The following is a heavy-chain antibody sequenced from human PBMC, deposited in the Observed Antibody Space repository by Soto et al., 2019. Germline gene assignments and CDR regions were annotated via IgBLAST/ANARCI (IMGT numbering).Heavy chain of an antibody. CDR1: GGSFSGYY. V-gene: IGHV4-34*01. Sequence: PSETLSLAGGVYGGSFSGYYWSWIRQPAGEGLEWIGEINHSGSTNYNPSLKSRVTISVDTSKNQFSLKLSSVTAADTAVYYCAGMSREVAVAGSSKYYYGMDVWGQGTTVTVSS. J-gene: IGHJ6*02. D-gene: IGHD6-19*01. CDR2: INHSGST. CDR3: AGMSREVAVAGSSKYYYGMDV.